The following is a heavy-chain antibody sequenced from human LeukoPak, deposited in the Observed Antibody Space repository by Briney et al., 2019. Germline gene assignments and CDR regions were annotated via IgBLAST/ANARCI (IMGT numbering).Heavy chain of an antibody. CDR2: MDEGGSTT. J-gene: IGHJ6*02. Sequence: GGSLRLSCAASGYSFRSYWMYWVPQATGRGGVWVTRMDEGGSTTIYGDCVKGGYTIYRDNEENTVYLQMNSLRGEDTAIYYCTRSGGLDVWGQGATVTAS. CDR3: TRSGGLDV. CDR1: GYSFRSYW. D-gene: IGHD6-25*01. V-gene: IGHV3-74*01.